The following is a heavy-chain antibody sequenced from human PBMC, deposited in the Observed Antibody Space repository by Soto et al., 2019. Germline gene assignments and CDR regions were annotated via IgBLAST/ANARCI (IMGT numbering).Heavy chain of an antibody. J-gene: IGHJ4*02. CDR3: ARHKDTSSRYLLPDY. D-gene: IGHD6-13*01. Sequence: SETLSLTCTVSGGSISSSSYYWGWIRQPPGKGLEWIGSVYYRGSTYYNPSLKSRVTTSVDTSKNQFSLKLYSVTAADTALYYCARHKDTSSRYLLPDYWGQGTMVTVSS. V-gene: IGHV4-39*01. CDR1: GGSISSSSYY. CDR2: VYYRGST.